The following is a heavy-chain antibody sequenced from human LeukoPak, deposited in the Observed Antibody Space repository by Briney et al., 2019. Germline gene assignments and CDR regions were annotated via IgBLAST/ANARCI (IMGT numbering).Heavy chain of an antibody. V-gene: IGHV3-48*01. CDR1: GFTIGSHT. D-gene: IGHD3-16*01. CDR3: AGGY. CDR2: ISSDSKTI. Sequence: GGSLRLSCVASGFTIGSHTMNWVRQAPGKGLEWISCISSDSKTIYYADSVKGRFTISRDNAKNSLYLQMNSLRVEDTAVYYCAGGYWGQGTLVTVSS. J-gene: IGHJ4*02.